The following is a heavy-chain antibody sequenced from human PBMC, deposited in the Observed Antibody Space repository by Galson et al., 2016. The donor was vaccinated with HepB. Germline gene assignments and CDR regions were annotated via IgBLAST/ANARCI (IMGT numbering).Heavy chain of an antibody. J-gene: IGHJ6*02. V-gene: IGHV1-18*01. D-gene: IGHD1-26*01. Sequence: SVKVSCKASGYSFISYGISWVRQARGQGLEWMGWISTYNGNTNYEQKSKGRVTLTADISTSTAQMELRSLGSDDTAVYYCARDGTLSGSYYHFYGMDVWGQGTTVTVSS. CDR2: ISTYNGNT. CDR3: ARDGTLSGSYYHFYGMDV. CDR1: GYSFISYG.